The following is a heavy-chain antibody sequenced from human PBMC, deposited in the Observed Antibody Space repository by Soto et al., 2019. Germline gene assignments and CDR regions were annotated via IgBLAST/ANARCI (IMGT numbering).Heavy chain of an antibody. J-gene: IGHJ5*02. Sequence: QVQLQESGPGLVKPSETLSLPCSVSGGSVSSGVYYWSWIRQPPGKGLEWIGFIYYSGSTNYNPHHQRRVTISVDTSKNQFSLKLSSVTAAETTVYYCARGRSCEYCGGDCYPHYWFDPRGQGTLVTVSS. CDR1: GGSVSSGVYY. V-gene: IGHV4-61*08. CDR2: IYYSGST. D-gene: IGHD2-21*02. CDR3: ARGRSCEYCGGDCYPHYWFDP.